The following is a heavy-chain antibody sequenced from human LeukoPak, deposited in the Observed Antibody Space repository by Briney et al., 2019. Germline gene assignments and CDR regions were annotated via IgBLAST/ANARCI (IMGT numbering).Heavy chain of an antibody. V-gene: IGHV4-39*07. CDR1: GGSISSSNYY. Sequence: PSETLSLTCSVSGGSISSSNYYWAWIRQPPGKGLEWIGSSYYSGSTYYNPSLKSRVTISVDTSKNQFSLKLSSVTAADTAVYYCARESNRVWAPGAFDIWGQGTMVTVSS. D-gene: IGHD3-16*01. CDR3: ARESNRVWAPGAFDI. J-gene: IGHJ3*02. CDR2: SYYSGST.